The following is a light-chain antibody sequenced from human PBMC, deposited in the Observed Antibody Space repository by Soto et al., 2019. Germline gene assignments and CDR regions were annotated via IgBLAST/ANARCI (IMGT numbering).Light chain of an antibody. CDR1: QSISSG. Sequence: DIQMTQSPSTLSASVGDRVTITCRASQSISSGLAWYQQKPGKAPKLLIYHASILESGVPSRFSGSRSGTEFTLTISSLQADDFATYYWEHYNRVHTFGQGTQLEIK. CDR2: HAS. CDR3: EHYNRVHT. V-gene: IGKV1-5*01. J-gene: IGKJ2*01.